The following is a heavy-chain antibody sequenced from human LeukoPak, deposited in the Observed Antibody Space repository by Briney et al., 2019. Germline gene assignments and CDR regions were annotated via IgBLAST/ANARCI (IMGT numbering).Heavy chain of an antibody. CDR1: GFTFSTYG. V-gene: IGHV3-23*01. CDR3: AKGLQVDY. J-gene: IGHJ4*02. Sequence: GGSLRLSCAASGFTFSTYGMNWVRQAPGKGLEWVSGIGGSGGSTYYAGSVKGRFTISRDNSKNTLFLQMNSLRAEDTAIYYCAKGLQVDYWGQGTLVTVSS. CDR2: IGGSGGST.